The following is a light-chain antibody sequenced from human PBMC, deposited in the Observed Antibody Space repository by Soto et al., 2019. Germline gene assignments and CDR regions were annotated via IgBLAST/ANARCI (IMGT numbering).Light chain of an antibody. CDR3: QQRSNWPYT. CDR1: QSVRSNF. J-gene: IGKJ2*01. V-gene: IGKV3D-20*02. Sequence: EIVLTQSPGTLSLSPGDTATLSCRASQSVRSNFLAWYQHKPGQAPRLLIHDAYSRATGIPDRFSGSGSDRDFTLTISRLEPEDFAVYYCQQRSNWPYTFGQGTKLEIK. CDR2: DAY.